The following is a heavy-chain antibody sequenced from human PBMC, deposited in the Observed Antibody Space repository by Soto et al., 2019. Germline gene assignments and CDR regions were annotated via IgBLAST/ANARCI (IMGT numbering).Heavy chain of an antibody. Sequence: VKVSCKASGGTFSSYAISWVRQAPGQGLEWMGGIIPIFGTANYAQKFQGRVTITADESTSTAYMELSSLRSEDTAVYYCARGKDYDSSGYPYMDVWGQGTTVTVSS. J-gene: IGHJ6*02. D-gene: IGHD3-22*01. CDR3: ARGKDYDSSGYPYMDV. V-gene: IGHV1-69*13. CDR1: GGTFSSYA. CDR2: IIPIFGTA.